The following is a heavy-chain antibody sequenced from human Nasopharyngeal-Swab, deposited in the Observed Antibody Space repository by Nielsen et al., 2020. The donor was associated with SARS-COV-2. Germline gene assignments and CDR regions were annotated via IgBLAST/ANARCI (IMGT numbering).Heavy chain of an antibody. CDR2: VNHRGST. J-gene: IGHJ6*02. V-gene: IGHV4-34*01. CDR3: ARGPVGYCSSTSCYEGRGYYGMDV. Sequence: SETLSLTCAVYGGSISGYYWSWNRQPPGKGLEWVGEVNHRGSTNYNPSLKSRVTIPVDTSKNQFSLKLSSVTAADTAVYYCARGPVGYCSSTSCYEGRGYYGMDVWGQGTTVTVSS. D-gene: IGHD2-2*01. CDR1: GGSISGYY.